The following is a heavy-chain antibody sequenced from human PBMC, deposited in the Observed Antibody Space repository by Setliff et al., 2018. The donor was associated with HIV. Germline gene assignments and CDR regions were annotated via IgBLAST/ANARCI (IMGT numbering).Heavy chain of an antibody. D-gene: IGHD3-3*01. CDR3: ARVCPPVRYNFWSGYYPKAGYFDY. CDR1: GDSISDYY. Sequence: SETLSLTCNVSGDSISDYYWTWIRQPPGKGLEWVGFVYYSGNTYYNPSLKSRIIISVDTSKNQFSLKLSSVTAADTAVYYCARVCPPVRYNFWSGYYPKAGYFDYWGQGALVTVSS. V-gene: IGHV4-59*12. J-gene: IGHJ4*02. CDR2: VYYSGNT.